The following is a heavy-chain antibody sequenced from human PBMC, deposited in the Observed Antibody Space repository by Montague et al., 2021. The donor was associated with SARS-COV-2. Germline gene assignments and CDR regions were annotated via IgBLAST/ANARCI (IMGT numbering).Heavy chain of an antibody. J-gene: IGHJ4*02. CDR1: GGSISSSSYY. Sequence: SETLSLTCTVSGGSISSSSYYWGWIRQPPGMVLEWIGSIYYSGSTYYTPSLKSRVTISVDTSQNQFSLKLISVTAADTAVYYCARREDYYGSGSYPNWGQGTLVTVSS. D-gene: IGHD3-10*01. CDR3: ARREDYYGSGSYPN. CDR2: IYYSGST. V-gene: IGHV4-39*01.